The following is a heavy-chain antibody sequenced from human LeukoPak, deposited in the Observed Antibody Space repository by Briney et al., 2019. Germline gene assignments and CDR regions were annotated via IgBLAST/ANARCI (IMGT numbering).Heavy chain of an antibody. V-gene: IGHV3-7*03. D-gene: IGHD6-19*01. J-gene: IGHJ5*02. CDR3: AKCSTSAYTTGWCNWIDP. CDR2: IKQDGSEK. Sequence: PGGSLRLSCVASGFTLSSYWMSWVRQAPGKGLEWVANIKQDGSEKYYVDSVKGRFTISRDNAKNSLYLQMNSLRAEDTAVYYCAKCSTSAYTTGWCNWIDPWGQGTLVTVSS. CDR1: GFTLSSYW.